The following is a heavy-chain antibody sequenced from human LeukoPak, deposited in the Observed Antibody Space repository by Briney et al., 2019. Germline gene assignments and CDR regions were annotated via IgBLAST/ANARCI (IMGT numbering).Heavy chain of an antibody. D-gene: IGHD4-17*01. V-gene: IGHV4-39*07. CDR3: ARVRTPGGDYGNNWFDP. CDR2: IYYSGST. CDR1: GGSISSSSYY. J-gene: IGHJ5*02. Sequence: SETLSLTCTVSGGSISSSSYYWGWIRQRPGKGLEWIGSIYYSGSTYYNPSLKSRVTISVYTSTHQFSLKLSSVTAADTAVYYCARVRTPGGDYGNNWFDPWGQGTLVTVSS.